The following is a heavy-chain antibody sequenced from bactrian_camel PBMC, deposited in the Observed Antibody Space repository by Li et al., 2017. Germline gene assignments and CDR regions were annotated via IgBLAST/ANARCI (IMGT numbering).Heavy chain of an antibody. J-gene: IGHJ4*01. D-gene: IGHD6*01. V-gene: IGHV3-2*01. CDR1: GFTFSSYG. Sequence: QVQLVESGGGLVQPGGSLRLSCAASGFTFSSYGMSWVRQAPEKGLEWVSSIYRDGTNTDYADSVRGRFTISKDVAKNTLYLQMNSLKSDDTAMYFCAADGSSWYHYYRWGRGTQVTVS. CDR2: IYRDGTNT. CDR3: AADGSSWYHYYR.